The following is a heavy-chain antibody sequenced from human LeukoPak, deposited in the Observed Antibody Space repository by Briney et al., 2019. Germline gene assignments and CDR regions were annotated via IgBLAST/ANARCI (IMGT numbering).Heavy chain of an antibody. CDR2: IYYSGST. J-gene: IGHJ3*02. CDR1: GGSVNSGDYY. D-gene: IGHD6-13*01. Sequence: SETPSLTCTVSGGSVNSGDYYWSWIRQPPGKGLEWIGYIYYSGSTNYNPSLKSRVTISVDTSKNQFSLKLSSVTAADTAVYYCARTTRSWYEDNDAFDIWGQGTTVTVSS. CDR3: ARTTRSWYEDNDAFDI. V-gene: IGHV4-61*08.